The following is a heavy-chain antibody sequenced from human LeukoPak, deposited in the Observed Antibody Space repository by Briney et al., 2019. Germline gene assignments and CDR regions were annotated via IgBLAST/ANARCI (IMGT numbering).Heavy chain of an antibody. D-gene: IGHD3-10*01. V-gene: IGHV3-20*04. J-gene: IGHJ4*02. CDR2: ITWNGGSS. CDR3: ARGFYGSGGYYPYYFDY. CDR1: GFTFEDYG. Sequence: PGGSLRLSCVVSGFTFEDYGMSWVRQAPGKGLEWFSGITWNGGSSSYADSVQGCFTISRDNANNSLYLQINSLRAEDTALYYCARGFYGSGGYYPYYFDYWGQGTLVTVS.